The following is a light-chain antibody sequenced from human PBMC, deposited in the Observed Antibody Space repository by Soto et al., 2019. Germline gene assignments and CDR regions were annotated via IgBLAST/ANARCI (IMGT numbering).Light chain of an antibody. CDR3: MQALQSLT. CDR1: QGLLYNNTYNY. Sequence: DIVMTQSPDSLAVSLGGRASISCRSSQGLLYNNTYNYLDWYVQKPGQSPQLLIYFGSNRAPGVPDRFSGSGSGTDFTLKINRVEAEDVGTYYCMQALQSLTFGQGTRLEIK. CDR2: FGS. J-gene: IGKJ5*01. V-gene: IGKV2-28*01.